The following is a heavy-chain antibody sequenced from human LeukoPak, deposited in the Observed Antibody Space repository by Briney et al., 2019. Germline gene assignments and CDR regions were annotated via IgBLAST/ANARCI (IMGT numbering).Heavy chain of an antibody. Sequence: PGESLKISCKGSGYSFTSYWIGWVLQMPGKGLEWMVIICPGDSDTRYSPSFQGQVTISADKSISTAYLQWSSLKASDTAMYYCARRRSGDILTGYPTGNAFDIWGQGTMVTVSS. V-gene: IGHV5-51*01. CDR3: ARRRSGDILTGYPTGNAFDI. CDR2: ICPGDSDT. J-gene: IGHJ3*02. CDR1: GYSFTSYW. D-gene: IGHD3-9*01.